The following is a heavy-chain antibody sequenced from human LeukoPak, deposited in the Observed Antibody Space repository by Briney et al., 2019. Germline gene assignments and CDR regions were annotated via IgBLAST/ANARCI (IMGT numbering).Heavy chain of an antibody. CDR3: ARGRWFDP. V-gene: IGHV4-34*01. CDR1: GGSFSGYY. J-gene: IGHJ5*02. Sequence: SETLSLTCAVYGGSFSGYYWSWIRQPPGKGLEWIGEINHSGSTNYNPSLRSRVTISVDTSKNQFSLKLSSVTAADTAVYYCARGRWFDPWGQGTLVTVSS. CDR2: INHSGST.